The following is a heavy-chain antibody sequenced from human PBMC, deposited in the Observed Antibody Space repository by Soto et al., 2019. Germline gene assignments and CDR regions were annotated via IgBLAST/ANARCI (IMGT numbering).Heavy chain of an antibody. CDR1: GYTFTSYG. D-gene: IGHD3-10*01. V-gene: IGHV1-18*01. J-gene: IGHJ4*02. Sequence: QVQLVQSGAEVKKPGASVKVSCKSSGYTFTSYGISWVRQAPGQGLEWMGWISAYNGNTNYAQKLQGRVTMTTDTSTSTAYMELRSLRSDDTAVYYCARDLMVRGAPFPPIDYWGQGTLVTVSS. CDR3: ARDLMVRGAPFPPIDY. CDR2: ISAYNGNT.